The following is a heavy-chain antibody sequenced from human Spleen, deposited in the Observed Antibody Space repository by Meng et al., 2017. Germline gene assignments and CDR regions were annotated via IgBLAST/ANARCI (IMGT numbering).Heavy chain of an antibody. Sequence: GESLKISCEASGFTFSSYGMHWVRQAPGKGLEWVAAIWYDGSNKYYADSVKGRVTISKDNSRTTLYLQMNSLRAEDTAVYYCARDIGRDDMDVWGQGTTVTVSS. CDR1: GFTFSSYG. V-gene: IGHV3-33*01. D-gene: IGHD1-26*01. CDR3: ARDIGRDDMDV. J-gene: IGHJ6*02. CDR2: IWYDGSNK.